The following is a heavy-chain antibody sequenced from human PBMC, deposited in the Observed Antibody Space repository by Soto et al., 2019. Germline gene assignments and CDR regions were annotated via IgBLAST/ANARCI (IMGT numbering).Heavy chain of an antibody. CDR3: ASSSYYDFWSGYEVHNWFDP. J-gene: IGHJ5*02. V-gene: IGHV1-8*01. Sequence: GASVKVSCKASGYTFTSYDINWVRQATGQGLEWMGWMNPNSGNTGYAQKFQGRVTMTRNTSISTAYMELSSLRSEDTAVYYCASSSYYDFWSGYEVHNWFDPWGQGTLVTVSS. CDR2: MNPNSGNT. CDR1: GYTFTSYD. D-gene: IGHD3-3*01.